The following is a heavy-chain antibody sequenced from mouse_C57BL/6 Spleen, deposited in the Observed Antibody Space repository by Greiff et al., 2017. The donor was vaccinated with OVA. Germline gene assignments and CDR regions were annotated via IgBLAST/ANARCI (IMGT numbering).Heavy chain of an antibody. CDR1: GFTFSSYA. CDR3: ARGRDTTVVDYFDY. CDR2: ISDGGSYT. V-gene: IGHV5-4*03. Sequence: EVKLVESGGGLVKPGGSLKLSCAASGFTFSSYAMSWVRQTPEKRLEWVATISDGGSYTYYPDNVKGRFTISRDNAKNNLYLQMSHLKSEDTAMYYWARGRDTTVVDYFDYWGQGTTLTVSS. J-gene: IGHJ2*01. D-gene: IGHD1-1*01.